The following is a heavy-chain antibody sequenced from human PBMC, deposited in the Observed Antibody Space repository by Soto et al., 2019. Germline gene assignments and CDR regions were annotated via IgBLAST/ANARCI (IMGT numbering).Heavy chain of an antibody. D-gene: IGHD5-18*01. CDR3: AKDTVDTAMVPPYYFDY. CDR1: GFTFDDYA. J-gene: IGHJ4*02. CDR2: ISWNSGSI. Sequence: PGGSLRLSCAASGFTFDDYAMHWVRQAPGKGLEWVSGISWNSGSIGYADSVKGRFTISRDNAKNSLYLQMNSLRAEDTALYYCAKDTVDTAMVPPYYFDYWGQGTLVTVSS. V-gene: IGHV3-9*01.